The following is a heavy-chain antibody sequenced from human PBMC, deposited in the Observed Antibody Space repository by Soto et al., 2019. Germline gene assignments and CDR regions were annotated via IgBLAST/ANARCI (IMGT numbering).Heavy chain of an antibody. V-gene: IGHV3-23*01. J-gene: IGHJ4*02. CDR2: ISAGGDGT. D-gene: IGHD1-26*01. CDR3: ADGGRYPYY. CDR1: GFSFSSYA. Sequence: EVQLLESGGDLVQPGGSLRLSCAASGFSFSSYAMGWVRQAPGKGLDWVSSISAGGDGTYYADSVKGRFTISRDNSKNTVYLQMTSRRADDTAVYYCADGGRYPYYWGPGTLVTVSS.